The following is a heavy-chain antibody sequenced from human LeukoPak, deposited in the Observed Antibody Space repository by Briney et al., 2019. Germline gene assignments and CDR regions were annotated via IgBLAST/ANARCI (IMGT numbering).Heavy chain of an antibody. Sequence: SVKVSCKASGGTFSSYAISWVRQAPGQGLEWMGGIIPIFGTAYYAQKFQGRVTITADESTSTAYMELSSLRSEDTAVYYCAVGYSSGWYVLDYWGQGTLVTVSS. CDR2: IIPIFGTA. CDR1: GGTFSSYA. CDR3: AVGYSSGWYVLDY. J-gene: IGHJ4*02. V-gene: IGHV1-69*01. D-gene: IGHD6-19*01.